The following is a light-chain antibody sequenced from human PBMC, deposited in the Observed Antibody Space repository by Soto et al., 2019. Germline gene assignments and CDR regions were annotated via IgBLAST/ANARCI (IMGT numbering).Light chain of an antibody. Sequence: EIVMTQSPATLSVSPGERATLSCRASQSVNSALAWYQQKPGQVPRLLIYGASTRATGIPARFSGSGSGTEFTLTISSLQSEDFAVYYCQQYHDWPTTFGQGTKVEI. V-gene: IGKV3-15*01. CDR1: QSVNSA. CDR3: QQYHDWPTT. J-gene: IGKJ1*01. CDR2: GAS.